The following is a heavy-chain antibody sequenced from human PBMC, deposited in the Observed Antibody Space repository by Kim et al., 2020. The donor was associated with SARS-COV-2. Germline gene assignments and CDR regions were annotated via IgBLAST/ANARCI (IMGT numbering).Heavy chain of an antibody. Sequence: GGSLRLSCAASGFTFRSSALSCVRPAPGPVLEWVSSISGSGGSTYYADSVKGRFTISRDNSKNTLYLQMNSLRAEDTAVYYCAKDIPDPIGVVPAAIAGNAFDIWGQGTMVTVSS. CDR1: GFTFRSSA. V-gene: IGHV3-23*01. J-gene: IGHJ3*02. D-gene: IGHD2-2*01. CDR2: ISGSGGST. CDR3: AKDIPDPIGVVPAAIAGNAFDI.